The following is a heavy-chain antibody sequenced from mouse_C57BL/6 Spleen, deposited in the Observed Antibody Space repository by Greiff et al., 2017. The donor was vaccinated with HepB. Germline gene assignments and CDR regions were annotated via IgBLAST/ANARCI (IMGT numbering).Heavy chain of an antibody. CDR1: GFNIKDYY. Sequence: EVQLQQSGAELVKPGASVKLSCTASGFNIKDYYMHWVKQRTEQGLEWIGRIDPEDGETKYAPKFQGKATITADTSSNTAYMQLSSRTSEDTAAYYCALHYYGSSYLYYFDYWGQGTTLTVSS. D-gene: IGHD1-1*01. CDR2: IDPEDGET. J-gene: IGHJ2*01. V-gene: IGHV14-2*01. CDR3: ALHYYGSSYLYYFDY.